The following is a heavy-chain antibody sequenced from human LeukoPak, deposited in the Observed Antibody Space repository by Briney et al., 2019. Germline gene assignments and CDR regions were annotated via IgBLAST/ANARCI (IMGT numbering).Heavy chain of an antibody. CDR1: GFSISTYW. CDR3: VRDLQRHYLGVAVAGRRRWFDP. J-gene: IGHJ5*02. V-gene: IGHV3-74*01. Sequence: GGSLRLSCAASGFSISTYWIHWVRHAPGKGLVWVSRINPDGSTTYYADSVKGRITISRDNAKNTLYLQMNSLRAEDTAIYYCVRDLQRHYLGVAVAGRRRWFDPWGRGTLVTVSS. D-gene: IGHD6-13*01. CDR2: INPDGSTT.